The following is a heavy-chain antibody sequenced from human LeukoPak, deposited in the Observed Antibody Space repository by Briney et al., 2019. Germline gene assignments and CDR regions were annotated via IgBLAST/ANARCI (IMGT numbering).Heavy chain of an antibody. CDR2: IIPIFGTA. V-gene: IGHV1-69*13. CDR1: GGTFSSYA. D-gene: IGHD5-18*01. J-gene: IGHJ6*03. CDR3: ARAHGVAMAKGGYYYYYYMDV. Sequence: GASVKVSCKASGGTFSSYAISWVRQAPGQGLEWMGGIIPIFGTANYAQKFQGRVTITADESTSTAYMELSSLRSEDTAVYYCARAHGVAMAKGGYYYYYYMDVWGKGTTVTISS.